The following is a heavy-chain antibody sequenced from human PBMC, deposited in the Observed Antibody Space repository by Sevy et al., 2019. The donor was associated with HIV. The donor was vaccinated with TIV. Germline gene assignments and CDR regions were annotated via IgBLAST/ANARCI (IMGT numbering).Heavy chain of an antibody. CDR2: ISAYNGNT. Sequence: ASVKVSCKASGYTFTSYGISWVRQAPGQGLEWMGWISAYNGNTIYAQKLQGRVTMTTDTSTSTAYMERRSLRSDDTAVYYCARGIQYCSSTSCYWRQLIEDFQHWGQGTLVTVSS. J-gene: IGHJ1*01. CDR3: ARGIQYCSSTSCYWRQLIEDFQH. D-gene: IGHD2-2*01. V-gene: IGHV1-18*01. CDR1: GYTFTSYG.